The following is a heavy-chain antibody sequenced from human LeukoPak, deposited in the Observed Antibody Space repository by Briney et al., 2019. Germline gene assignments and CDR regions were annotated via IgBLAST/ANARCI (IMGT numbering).Heavy chain of an antibody. CDR2: INPYNGNT. V-gene: IGHV1-18*01. CDR3: AREIYGRFDY. D-gene: IGHD4-17*01. J-gene: IGHJ4*02. CDR1: GDTFTSNG. Sequence: GGSVKVSCKASGDTFTSNGISWVRQAPGQGPECMGWINPYNGNTNYALKVQGRVTMTTDTSTSTAYLELRSLRSDDTAIYYCAREIYGRFDYWGQGTLVTVSS.